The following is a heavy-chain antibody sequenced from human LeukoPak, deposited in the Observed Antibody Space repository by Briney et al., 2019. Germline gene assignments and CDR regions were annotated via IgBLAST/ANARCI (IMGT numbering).Heavy chain of an antibody. CDR1: GYTFTSYD. V-gene: IGHV1-8*01. D-gene: IGHD6-19*01. CDR3: ARGRRGYSSGWLNYYYYGMDV. J-gene: IGHJ6*02. Sequence: GASVKVSCKASGYTFTSYDINWVRQATGQGLEWMGWMNPNSGNTGYAQKFQGRVTMTRNTSISTAYMELSSLRSEDTAVYYCARGRRGYSSGWLNYYYYGMDVWGQGTTVTVSS. CDR2: MNPNSGNT.